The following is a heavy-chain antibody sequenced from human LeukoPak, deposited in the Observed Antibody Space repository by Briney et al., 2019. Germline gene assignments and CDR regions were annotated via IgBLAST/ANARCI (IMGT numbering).Heavy chain of an antibody. CDR1: GVTLEDVA. D-gene: IGHD1-26*01. V-gene: IGHV3-9*01. J-gene: IGHJ6*03. CDR2: TSWNSGSI. Sequence: RRSPSPSSAPSGVTLEDVAMDWGPEAPRKGHEWVSGTSWNSGSIGYADSVKGRFTISRDNAKNSLYLQMNSLRTEDTALYYCAKAGGSYYQYYYMDVWGKGTTVTVSS. CDR3: AKAGGSYYQYYYMDV.